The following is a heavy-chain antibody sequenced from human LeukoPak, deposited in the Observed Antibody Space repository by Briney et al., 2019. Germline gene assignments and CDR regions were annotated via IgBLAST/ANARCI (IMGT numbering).Heavy chain of an antibody. CDR3: AREGPLGKYYDY. V-gene: IGHV4-59*01. Sequence: SETLSLTCTVSGGSINNLFWTWIRQPPGKGLEWIGYFSYSGGTTYNPSLKSRVTISVDTSKNQFSLNLNSVTAADTAVYYCAREGPLGKYYDYWGPGTLVTVSS. CDR1: GGSINNLF. J-gene: IGHJ4*02. CDR2: FSYSGGT. D-gene: IGHD3-16*01.